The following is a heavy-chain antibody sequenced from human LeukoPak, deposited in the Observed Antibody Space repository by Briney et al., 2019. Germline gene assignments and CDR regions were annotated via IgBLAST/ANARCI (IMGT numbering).Heavy chain of an antibody. J-gene: IGHJ3*02. Sequence: SETLSLTCTVSGGSISSYYWSWIRQPPGKGLEWIGYIYYSGGTNYNPSLKSRVTISVDTSKNQFSLKLSSVTAADTAVYYCARGRYDSKAFDIWGQGTMVTVSS. CDR3: ARGRYDSKAFDI. V-gene: IGHV4-59*01. D-gene: IGHD3-22*01. CDR1: GGSISSYY. CDR2: IYYSGGT.